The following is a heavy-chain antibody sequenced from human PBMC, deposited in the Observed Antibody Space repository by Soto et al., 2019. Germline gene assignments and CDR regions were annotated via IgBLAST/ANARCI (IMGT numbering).Heavy chain of an antibody. CDR2: LSHDESNK. CDR1: GFTFSTYG. J-gene: IGHJ6*02. CDR3: VKEGRGSSTSCSRCYGLDV. V-gene: IGHV3-30*18. D-gene: IGHD2-2*01. Sequence: GGSLRLSCGASGFTFSTYGMHWVRQAPGKGLEWVAALSHDESNKFYADSVKGRFTISRDNSKNTLYLEMLSLRAEDTAVYYCVKEGRGSSTSCSRCYGLDVWGQGTTVTVSS.